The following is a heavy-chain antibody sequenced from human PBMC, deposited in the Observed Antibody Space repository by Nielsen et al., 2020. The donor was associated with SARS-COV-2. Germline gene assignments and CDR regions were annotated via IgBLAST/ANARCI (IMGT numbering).Heavy chain of an antibody. CDR3: ARVGMSYYDSSGFSEKFQH. Sequence: ASVKVSCKASGYTFTSYYMHWVRQAPGKGLEWMGGFDPEDGETIYAQKFQGRVTMTEDTSTDTAYMELSSLRSEDTAVYYCARVGMSYYDSSGFSEKFQHWGRGTLVTVSS. D-gene: IGHD3-22*01. J-gene: IGHJ1*01. V-gene: IGHV1-24*01. CDR2: FDPEDGET. CDR1: GYTFTSYY.